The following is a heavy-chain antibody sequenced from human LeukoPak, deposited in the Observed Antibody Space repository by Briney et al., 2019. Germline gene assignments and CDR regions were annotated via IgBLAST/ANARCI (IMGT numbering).Heavy chain of an antibody. CDR3: VKEDYYDSSGYYPLGF. CDR2: ISDSGGST. V-gene: IGHV3-23*01. CDR1: GFSFSVYE. J-gene: IGHJ4*02. Sequence: GGSLRLSCAASGFSFSVYEMHWVRQAPGKGLEWVSAISDSGGSTYYADSVKGRFTISRDSSKSTLYLQMNSLRAEDTALYYCVKEDYYDSSGYYPLGFWGQGTLVTVSS. D-gene: IGHD3-22*01.